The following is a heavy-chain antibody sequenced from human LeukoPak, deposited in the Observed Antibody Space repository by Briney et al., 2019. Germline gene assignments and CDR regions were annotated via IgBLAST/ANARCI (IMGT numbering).Heavy chain of an antibody. V-gene: IGHV1-69*13. Sequence: GASVKVSCKASGGTFISYAISWVRQAPGQGVEWMGGIIPIFGTANYAQKFQGRVTITADESTSTAYMELSSLRSEDTAVYYCARSPGIDFRSGYYTVHFDYWGQGTLVTVSS. CDR1: GGTFISYA. D-gene: IGHD3-3*01. CDR3: ARSPGIDFRSGYYTVHFDY. J-gene: IGHJ4*02. CDR2: IIPIFGTA.